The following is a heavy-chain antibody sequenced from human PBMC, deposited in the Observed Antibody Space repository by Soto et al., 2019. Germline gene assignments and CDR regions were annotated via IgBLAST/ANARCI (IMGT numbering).Heavy chain of an antibody. Sequence: QVQLQESGPGLVKPSGTLSLTCAVSSGSITSSNWWSWVRQPPGKVLEWIGEVSHSGSTNYIPSLKSRVTISVDKSRNQFSLRLNSVTAADTAVYYCARNRYGGYDVDFWGQGTLVTVSS. CDR2: VSHSGST. CDR3: ARNRYGGYDVDF. D-gene: IGHD5-12*01. V-gene: IGHV4-4*02. CDR1: SGSITSSNW. J-gene: IGHJ4*02.